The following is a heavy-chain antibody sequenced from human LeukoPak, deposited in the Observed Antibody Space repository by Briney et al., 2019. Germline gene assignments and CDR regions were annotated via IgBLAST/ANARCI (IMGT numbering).Heavy chain of an antibody. D-gene: IGHD5-18*01. J-gene: IGHJ6*02. Sequence: ASVKVSCKASGYTFTSYDINWVRQATGQGLEWMGWMNPNSGNTGYAQKFQGRVTMTRNTSISTAYMELRSLRSDDTAVYYCARDGGYTAMDSFYYYYYGMDVWGQGTTVTVSS. CDR2: MNPNSGNT. V-gene: IGHV1-8*01. CDR1: GYTFTSYD. CDR3: ARDGGYTAMDSFYYYYYGMDV.